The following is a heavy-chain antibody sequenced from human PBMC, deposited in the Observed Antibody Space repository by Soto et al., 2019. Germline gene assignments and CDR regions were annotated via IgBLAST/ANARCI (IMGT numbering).Heavy chain of an antibody. V-gene: IGHV5-51*01. D-gene: IGHD6-6*01. CDR3: ARSSIAAREGFYFDY. J-gene: IGHJ4*02. Sequence: PGESLKISCKGSGYSFTSYWIGWVRQMPGKGLEWMGIIYPGDSDTRYSPSFQGQVTISADKSISTAYLQWSSLKASDTAMYYCARSSIAAREGFYFDYWGQGTLVTVSS. CDR2: IYPGDSDT. CDR1: GYSFTSYW.